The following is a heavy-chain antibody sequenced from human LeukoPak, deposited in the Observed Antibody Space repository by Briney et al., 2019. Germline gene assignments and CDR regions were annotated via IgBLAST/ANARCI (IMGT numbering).Heavy chain of an antibody. D-gene: IGHD1-1*01. Sequence: GASVKVSCKASGYTFTSHHINWVRQATGRGFEWMGWMNPESGNTNYAQRFQGRVTMTWDTSINTAYMELSSQRSDDTAVYYCARGRPTNLNGIYWGQGTLVTVSS. V-gene: IGHV1-8*01. CDR1: GYTFTSHH. CDR2: MNPESGNT. CDR3: ARGRPTNLNGIY. J-gene: IGHJ4*02.